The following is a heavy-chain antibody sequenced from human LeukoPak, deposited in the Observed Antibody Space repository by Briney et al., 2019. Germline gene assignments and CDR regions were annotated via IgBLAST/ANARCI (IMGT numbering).Heavy chain of an antibody. V-gene: IGHV3-48*03. CDR1: GFTFSSYE. Sequence: GGSLRLSCAASGFTFSSYEMNWVRQAPGKGLEWVSYISSSGSTIYYADSVKGRFTISRDNAKNSLYLQMNSLRAEDTAVYYCARLYDGSAYHADHFDYWGQGTLVIVSS. CDR2: ISSSGSTI. J-gene: IGHJ4*02. CDR3: ARLYDGSAYHADHFDY. D-gene: IGHD3-22*01.